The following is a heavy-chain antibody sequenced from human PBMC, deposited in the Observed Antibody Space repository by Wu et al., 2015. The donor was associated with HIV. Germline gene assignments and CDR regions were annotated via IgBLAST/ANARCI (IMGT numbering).Heavy chain of an antibody. D-gene: IGHD2-2*01. Sequence: QVQLVQSGAEVKKPGASVKVSCKVSGYTLTELSMHWVRQAPGKGLEWMGGFDPEDGETIYAQKFQGRVTMTEDTSTDTAYMELSSLRSEDTAVYYCATSRREYPVLLPHDAFDIWGQGTMVTVSS. J-gene: IGHJ3*02. CDR2: FDPEDGET. CDR3: ATSRREYPVLLPHDAFDI. CDR1: GYTLTELS. V-gene: IGHV1-24*01.